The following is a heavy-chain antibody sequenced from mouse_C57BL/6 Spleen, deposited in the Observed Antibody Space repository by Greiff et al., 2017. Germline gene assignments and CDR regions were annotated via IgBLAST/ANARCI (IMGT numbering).Heavy chain of an antibody. J-gene: IGHJ4*01. CDR3: ARHDYDAMDY. CDR2: IYPGDGDT. CDR1: GYAFSSYW. V-gene: IGHV1-80*01. Sequence: VQLQQSGAELVKPGASVKISCKASGYAFSSYWMNWVKQRPGKGLEWIGQIYPGDGDTNYNGKFKGKATLTADKTSSTAYMQLISLTSEESAVHFCARHDYDAMDYWGQGTSVTVSS.